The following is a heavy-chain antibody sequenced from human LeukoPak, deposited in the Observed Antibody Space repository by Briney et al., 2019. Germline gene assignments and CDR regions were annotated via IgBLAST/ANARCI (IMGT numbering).Heavy chain of an antibody. Sequence: GGSLRLSCAASGFTFSSYSMNWVRQAPGKGLEWVSSISSSSSYIYYADSVKGRFTISRDNAENSLYLQMNSLRAEDTAVYYCARDRRYDFWSGTLGKFGYWGQGTLVTVSS. D-gene: IGHD3-3*01. CDR3: ARDRRYDFWSGTLGKFGY. J-gene: IGHJ4*02. V-gene: IGHV3-21*01. CDR2: ISSSSSYI. CDR1: GFTFSSYS.